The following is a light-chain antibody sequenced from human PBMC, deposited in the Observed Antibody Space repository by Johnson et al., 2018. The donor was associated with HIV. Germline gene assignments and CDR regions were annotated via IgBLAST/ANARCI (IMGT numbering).Light chain of an antibody. Sequence: QSVLTQPPSVSAAQGQKVTISCSGTSSNIGNHYVSWYQLLPGTAPKLLIYDNNQRPSGIPDRFSVSKSGTSATLGITGLQTGDEVDYYCGTWDSSLSTYVFGTGTKVTVL. CDR3: GTWDSSLSTYV. J-gene: IGLJ1*01. V-gene: IGLV1-51*01. CDR1: SSNIGNHY. CDR2: DNN.